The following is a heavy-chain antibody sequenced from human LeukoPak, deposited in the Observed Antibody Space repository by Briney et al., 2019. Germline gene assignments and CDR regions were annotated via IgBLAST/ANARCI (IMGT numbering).Heavy chain of an antibody. V-gene: IGHV3-23*01. Sequence: PGGSLRLSCAASGFTFSSHAMTWVRQAPGKGLEWVSAVRDSGSTTFYADSVKGRFAISRDNSRNTLFLQINSLRADDTAVYYCARPGCGGNCYYRMDVWGKGTTVTVSS. CDR1: GFTFSSHA. CDR2: VRDSGSTT. CDR3: ARPGCGGNCYYRMDV. J-gene: IGHJ6*04. D-gene: IGHD2-21*01.